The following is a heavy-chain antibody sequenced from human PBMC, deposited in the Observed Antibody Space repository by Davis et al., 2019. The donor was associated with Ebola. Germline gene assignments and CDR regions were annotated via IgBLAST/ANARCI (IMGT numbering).Heavy chain of an antibody. CDR2: INHSGST. CDR3: ARGRRVLTMVRPYYYYYGMDV. CDR1: GGSFSGYY. Sequence: MPSETLSLTCAVYGGSFSGYYWSWIRQPPGKGLEWTGEINHSGSTNYNPSLKSRVTISVDTSKNQFSLKLSSVTAADTAVYYCARGRRVLTMVRPYYYYYGMDVWGQGTTVTVSS. J-gene: IGHJ6*02. D-gene: IGHD3-10*01. V-gene: IGHV4-34*01.